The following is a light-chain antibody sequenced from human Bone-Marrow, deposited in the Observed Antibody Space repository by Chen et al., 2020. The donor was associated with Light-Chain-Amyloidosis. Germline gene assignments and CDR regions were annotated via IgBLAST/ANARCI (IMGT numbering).Light chain of an antibody. V-gene: IGKV2-28*01. CDR3: MQGLQTPYT. J-gene: IGKJ2*01. CDR1: QSPLDSNGNTF. Sequence: DIVVTQSPLSLPVTPGERASISCRASQSPLDSNGNTFFSWYRQKPGQSPQVLIYFGSTRASGVPERFSGSGSGTDFTLKISSVEAEDVGVYYCMQGLQTPYTFGQGTKLEIK. CDR2: FGS.